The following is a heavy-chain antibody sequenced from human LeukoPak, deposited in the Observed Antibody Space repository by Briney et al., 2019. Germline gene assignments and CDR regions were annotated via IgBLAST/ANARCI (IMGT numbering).Heavy chain of an antibody. CDR3: ARDLSVTMVRGVIIPYYYYGMDV. V-gene: IGHV3-30*02. D-gene: IGHD3-10*01. J-gene: IGHJ6*02. Sequence: PGGSLRLSCAASGFTFSSYGMHWVRQAPGKGLEWVAFIRYDGSNKYYADSVKGRFTISRDNAKNSLYLQMNSLRAEDTAVYYCARDLSVTMVRGVIIPYYYYGMDVWGQGTTVTVSS. CDR1: GFTFSSYG. CDR2: IRYDGSNK.